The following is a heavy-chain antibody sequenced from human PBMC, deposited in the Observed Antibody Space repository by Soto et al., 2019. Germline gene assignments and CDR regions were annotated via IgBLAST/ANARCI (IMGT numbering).Heavy chain of an antibody. Sequence: SETLSLTCTVSGGSISSYYWSWIRQPPGKGLEWIGYIYYSGSTNYNPSLKSRVTISVDTSKNQFSLKLSSVTAADTAVYYCARGPGGLSMDVWGKGTTVTVSS. V-gene: IGHV4-59*01. CDR1: GGSISSYY. CDR3: ARGPGGLSMDV. D-gene: IGHD2-8*02. J-gene: IGHJ6*03. CDR2: IYYSGST.